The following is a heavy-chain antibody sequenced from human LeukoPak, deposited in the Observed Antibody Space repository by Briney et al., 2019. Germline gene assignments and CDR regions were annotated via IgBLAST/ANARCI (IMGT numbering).Heavy chain of an antibody. CDR3: ARDQTTQAWLVYGAFDY. CDR1: GFTFDDYA. J-gene: IGHJ4*02. CDR2: ISWNSGSI. V-gene: IGHV3-9*01. D-gene: IGHD6-19*01. Sequence: HPGGSLRLSCAASGFTFDDYAMHWVRQAPGKGLEWVSGISWNSGSIGYADSVKGRFTISRDNAKNSLYLQMNSLRAEDTAVYYCARDQTTQAWLVYGAFDYWGQGTLVTVSS.